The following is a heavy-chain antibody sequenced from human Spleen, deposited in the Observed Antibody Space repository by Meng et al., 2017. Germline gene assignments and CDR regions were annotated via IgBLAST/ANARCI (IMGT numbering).Heavy chain of an antibody. J-gene: IGHJ4*02. Sequence: GQLQRWGVVMIKPSETLSLSCFVAGGSFSDYYWSWIRQPPGKGLEWIGEINHSGSTNYNPSLESRATISVDTSQNNLSLKLSSVTAADSAVYYCARGPTTMAHDFDYWGQGTLVTVSS. V-gene: IGHV4-34*01. D-gene: IGHD4-11*01. CDR1: GGSFSDYY. CDR3: ARGPTTMAHDFDY. CDR2: INHSGST.